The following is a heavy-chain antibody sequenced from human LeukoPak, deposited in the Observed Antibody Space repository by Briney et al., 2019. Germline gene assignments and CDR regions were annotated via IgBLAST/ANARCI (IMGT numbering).Heavy chain of an antibody. CDR1: GYTFTAYE. Sequence: ASVRVSCKASGYTFTAYEMHWVRQAPGQGLEYVGWINPKNGGTNSAQNFQGRVTMTWDTSVSTVYMELSRLRSDDTAVYYCAREEDCGTARCSNDHWGQGTLVTVSS. CDR2: INPKNGGT. CDR3: AREEDCGTARCSNDH. V-gene: IGHV1-2*02. J-gene: IGHJ4*02. D-gene: IGHD1-1*01.